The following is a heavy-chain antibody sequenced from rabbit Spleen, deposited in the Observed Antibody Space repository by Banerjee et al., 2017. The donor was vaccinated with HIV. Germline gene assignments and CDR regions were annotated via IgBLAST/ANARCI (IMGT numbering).Heavy chain of an antibody. Sequence: QEQLVESGGGLVQPGGSLTLSCKASGFDFSSYYMTWVRQAPGKGLEWIGLIEPIFGTTYYANWVNGRFTISSHNAQNTLYLQVKSLTAADTATYFCASGYSDVYFTLWGPGTLVTVS. J-gene: IGHJ4*01. CDR2: IEPIFGTT. D-gene: IGHD1-1*01. CDR1: GFDFSSYY. CDR3: ASGYSDVYFTL. V-gene: IGHV1S47*01.